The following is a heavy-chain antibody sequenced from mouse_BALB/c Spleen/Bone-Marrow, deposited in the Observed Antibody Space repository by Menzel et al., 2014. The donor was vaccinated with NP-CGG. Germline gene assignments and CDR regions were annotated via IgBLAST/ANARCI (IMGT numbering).Heavy chain of an antibody. V-gene: IGHV5-6-5*01. D-gene: IGHD1-1*01. CDR3: ARRYYGYWYFDV. J-gene: IGHJ1*01. CDR1: GFTFSTYA. Sequence: EVKVVESGGGLVKPGGSLKLSCAASGFTFSTYAMSWVRQTPEKRLEWVASIYSGGSIYYPDSVKGRFTISRDNARNILYPQMNSLRSEDTAMYYCARRYYGYWYFDVWGAGTTVTVSS. CDR2: IYSGGSI.